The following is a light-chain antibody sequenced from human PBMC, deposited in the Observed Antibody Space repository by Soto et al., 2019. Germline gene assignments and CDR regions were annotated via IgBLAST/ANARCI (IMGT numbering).Light chain of an antibody. CDR2: NNN. V-gene: IGLV1-44*01. J-gene: IGLJ1*01. Sequence: QSVLTQPPSASGTPRHRVTISCSGGSSNIGTNAVNWYQQLPGTAPKLLIYNNNQRPSGVPDRFSGSKSGTSASLAISGLQSEDEADYYCAAWDDSLNGYVFGTGTKVTV. CDR3: AAWDDSLNGYV. CDR1: SSNIGTNA.